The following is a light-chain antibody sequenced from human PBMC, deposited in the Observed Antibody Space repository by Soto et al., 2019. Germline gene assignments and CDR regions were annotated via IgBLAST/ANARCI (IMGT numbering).Light chain of an antibody. CDR1: QSVSSSY. V-gene: IGKV3-20*01. J-gene: IGKJ2*01. CDR2: GAS. CDR3: QQYGSSPLT. Sequence: EIVSTKFPGTLSLSPGERATLSCRASQSVSSSYLAWYQQKPGQAPRLLIYGASSRATGIPDRFSGSGSGTDFTLTISRLEPEDFAVYYCQQYGSSPLTFGQGTKLEIK.